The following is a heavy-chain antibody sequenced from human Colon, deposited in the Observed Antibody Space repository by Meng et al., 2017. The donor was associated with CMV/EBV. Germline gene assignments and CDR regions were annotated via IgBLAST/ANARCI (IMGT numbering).Heavy chain of an antibody. J-gene: IGHJ4*02. CDR3: ATDYGDYYFDR. D-gene: IGHD4-17*01. Sequence: QLHPQESGPGLVKPSDALPLPCTVSGGCISSSTYYWGWIRQTPGKGLEWIGNISYSGYPYYNPSLKSRLTISVDTSKNQVSLKLTSVTAADTAVYYCATDYGDYYFDRWGQGTLVTVSS. CDR1: GGCISSSTYY. CDR2: ISYSGYP. V-gene: IGHV4-39*07.